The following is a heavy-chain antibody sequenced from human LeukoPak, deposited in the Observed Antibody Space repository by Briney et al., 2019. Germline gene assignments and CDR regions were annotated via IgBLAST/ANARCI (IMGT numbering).Heavy chain of an antibody. D-gene: IGHD6-13*01. J-gene: IGHJ4*02. V-gene: IGHV1-69*05. CDR3: AREGGSSWYMGAFFDY. CDR1: GGTFSSYA. Sequence: SVKVSCKASGGTFSSYAISWVRQAPGQGLEWMGGIIPIFGTANYAQKFQGRVTITTDESTSTAYMELSSLRSEDTAVYYCAREGGSSWYMGAFFDYWGQGTLVTVSS. CDR2: IIPIFGTA.